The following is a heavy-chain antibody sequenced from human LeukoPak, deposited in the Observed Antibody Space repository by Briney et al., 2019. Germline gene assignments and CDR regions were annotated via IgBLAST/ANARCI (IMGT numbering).Heavy chain of an antibody. Sequence: SETLSLTCTVSGGSFSSSSYYWGWIRRPPGKGLEWIGSIYYSGSTYYNPSLKSRVTISVDTSKNQFSLKLSSVTAADTAVYYCARAPGRGIVVVRYNWFDPWGQGTLVTVSS. CDR3: ARAPGRGIVVVRYNWFDP. D-gene: IGHD6-19*01. V-gene: IGHV4-39*01. CDR2: IYYSGST. CDR1: GGSFSSSSYY. J-gene: IGHJ5*02.